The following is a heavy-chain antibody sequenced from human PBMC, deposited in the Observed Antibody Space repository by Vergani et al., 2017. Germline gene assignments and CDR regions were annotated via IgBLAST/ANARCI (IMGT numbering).Heavy chain of an antibody. J-gene: IGHJ5*02. D-gene: IGHD1-14*01. Sequence: QGQLVESGGGVVQPGRSLRLSCAASGFTFNQYGMHWVRQAPGTGLECVAVTWYDGNNKQYADSVKGRITISNDNSKSTMYLQMNSLRDEDTGVYYCARDLRLLYNRFDPWGQGTLVTVSS. V-gene: IGHV3-33*01. CDR3: ARDLRLLYNRFDP. CDR1: GFTFNQYG. CDR2: TWYDGNNK.